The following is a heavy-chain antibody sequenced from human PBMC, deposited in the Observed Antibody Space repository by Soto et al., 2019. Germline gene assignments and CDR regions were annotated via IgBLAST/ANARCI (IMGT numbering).Heavy chain of an antibody. CDR3: AKGRHLWFGESRPYYYYYYMDV. V-gene: IGHV3-23*01. CDR2: ISGSGGST. J-gene: IGHJ6*03. D-gene: IGHD3-10*01. Sequence: GGSLRLSCAASGFTFSSYAMSWVRQAPGKGLEWVSAISGSGGSTYYADSVKGRFTISRDNSKNTLYLQMNSLRAEDTAVYYCAKGRHLWFGESRPYYYYYYMDVWGKGTTVTVSS. CDR1: GFTFSSYA.